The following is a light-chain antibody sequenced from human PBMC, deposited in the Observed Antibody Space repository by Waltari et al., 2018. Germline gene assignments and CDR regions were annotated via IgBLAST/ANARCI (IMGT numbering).Light chain of an antibody. CDR1: QSVSSY. CDR2: DAS. V-gene: IGKV3-11*01. CDR3: QQRSNWPPLT. Sequence: EIVLTQSPATLSLSPGERANLSCRASQSVSSYLAWYQQKPGQAPRLPIYDASNRATGIPARFSGSGSGTDFTLTISSLEPEDFAVYYCQQRSNWPPLTFGGGTKVEIK. J-gene: IGKJ4*01.